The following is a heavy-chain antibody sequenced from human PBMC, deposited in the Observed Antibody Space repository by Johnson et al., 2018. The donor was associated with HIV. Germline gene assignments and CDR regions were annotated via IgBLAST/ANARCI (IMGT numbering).Heavy chain of an antibody. CDR2: IYSGGST. Sequence: MQLVESGGGLIQPGGSLRLSCAASGFTVSSNYMSWVRQAPRKGLEWVSVIYSGGSTYYADSVKGRFTTSRDNSKNTLYLQMNSLRAEDTAVYYCAWWRGAAGDDAFDIWGQGTMVTVSS. J-gene: IGHJ3*02. CDR3: AWWRGAAGDDAFDI. CDR1: GFTVSSNY. D-gene: IGHD6-13*01. V-gene: IGHV3-66*03.